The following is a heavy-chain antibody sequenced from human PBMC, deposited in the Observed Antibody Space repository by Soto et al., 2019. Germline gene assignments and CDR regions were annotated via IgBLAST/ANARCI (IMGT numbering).Heavy chain of an antibody. D-gene: IGHD3-22*01. CDR1: GYTFTGYY. Sequence: ASVKVSCKASGYTFTGYYMHWVRQAPGQGLEWMGWINPNSGGTNYAQKFQGWVTMTRDTSISTAYMELSRLRSDDTAVYYCAAPTKDYYDSSGEFDYWGQGTLVTVSS. CDR2: INPNSGGT. CDR3: AAPTKDYYDSSGEFDY. V-gene: IGHV1-2*04. J-gene: IGHJ4*02.